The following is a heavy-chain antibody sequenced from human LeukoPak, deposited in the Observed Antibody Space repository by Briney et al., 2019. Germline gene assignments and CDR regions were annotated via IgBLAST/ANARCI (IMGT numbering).Heavy chain of an antibody. V-gene: IGHV6-1*01. CDR3: ARDWSRSIAAAGTSVGVDY. J-gene: IGHJ4*02. Sequence: SQTLSLTCAISGDSVSSNSAAWNWIRQSPSRGLEWLGRTYYRSKWYNDYAVSVKSRITINPDTSKNRFSLQLNSVTPEDTAVYYCARDWSRSIAAAGTSVGVDYWGQGTLVTVSS. CDR2: TYYRSKWYN. D-gene: IGHD6-13*01. CDR1: GDSVSSNSAA.